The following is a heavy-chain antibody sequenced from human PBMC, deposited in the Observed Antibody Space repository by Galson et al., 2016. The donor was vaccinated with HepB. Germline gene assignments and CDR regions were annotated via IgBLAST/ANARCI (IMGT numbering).Heavy chain of an antibody. D-gene: IGHD5-18*01. Sequence: SLRLSCAASGFTFSTYNMNWVRQVPGKGLEWVSSISRGSGYIYYADSVKGRFTISRDNAKNSLYLQMNSLRAEDTAVYYCCVDTAMDYVFDYWGQGTLVTVSS. CDR3: CVDTAMDYVFDY. CDR2: ISRGSGYI. J-gene: IGHJ4*02. V-gene: IGHV3-21*01. CDR1: GFTFSTYN.